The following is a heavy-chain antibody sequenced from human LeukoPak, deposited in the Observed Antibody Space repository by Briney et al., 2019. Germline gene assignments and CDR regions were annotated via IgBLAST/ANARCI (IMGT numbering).Heavy chain of an antibody. J-gene: IGHJ4*02. CDR1: GGSISSYY. CDR3: ASYYDSSGPRYFDY. Sequence: PSETLSLTCTVSGGSISSYYWSWIRQPPGKGLEWIGYMSYSGSTNYNPSLKSRVTILVDTSKNQFSLKLSSVTAADTAVYYCASYYDSSGPRYFDYWGQGTLVTVSS. V-gene: IGHV4-59*08. D-gene: IGHD3-22*01. CDR2: MSYSGST.